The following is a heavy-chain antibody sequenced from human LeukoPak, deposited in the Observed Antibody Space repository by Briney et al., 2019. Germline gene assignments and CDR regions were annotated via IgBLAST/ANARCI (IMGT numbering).Heavy chain of an antibody. CDR3: ARGSWYYYDSSGYYSFDY. D-gene: IGHD3-22*01. CDR2: IYYSGST. J-gene: IGHJ4*02. V-gene: IGHV4-59*01. Sequence: SETLSLTCTVSGGSISSYYWSWIRQPPGKGLEWIGYIYYSGSTNYNPSLKSRVTISVDTSKNQFCLKLSSVTAADTAVYYCARGSWYYYDSSGYYSFDYWGQGTLVTVSS. CDR1: GGSISSYY.